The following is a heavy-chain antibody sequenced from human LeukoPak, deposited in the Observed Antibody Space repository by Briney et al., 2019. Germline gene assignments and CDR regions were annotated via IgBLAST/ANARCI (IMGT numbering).Heavy chain of an antibody. CDR2: ISGGGAST. V-gene: IGHV3-23*01. D-gene: IGHD6-13*01. CDR3: AKIRGGYTSSWQADS. CDR1: EFTFRNYA. Sequence: HPGGSLRLSCAASEFTFRNYAMTWVRQAPGKGLEWVSGISGGGASTYYADSVKGRFTISRDNSKNTLYLQMNSLRAEDTAVYYCAKIRGGYTSSWQADSWGQGTLVTVTS. J-gene: IGHJ4*02.